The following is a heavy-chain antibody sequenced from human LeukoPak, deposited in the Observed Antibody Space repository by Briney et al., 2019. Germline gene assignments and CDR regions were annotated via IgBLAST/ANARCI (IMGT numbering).Heavy chain of an antibody. CDR1: GFTVSSDW. J-gene: IGHJ4*02. D-gene: IGHD1-26*01. CDR3: SKDLGL. V-gene: IGHV3-74*01. CDR2: INPDGTYI. Sequence: GGSLRLSCAASGFTVSSDWMYWVRQVPGKGPVWVSRINPDGTYIDYADSVKGRFTISRDDAKNTVYLQMNSLRADDTALYYCSKDLGLWGQGILVTVSS.